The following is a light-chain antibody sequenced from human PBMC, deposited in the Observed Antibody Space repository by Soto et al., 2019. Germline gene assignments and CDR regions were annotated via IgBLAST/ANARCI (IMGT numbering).Light chain of an antibody. V-gene: IGLV2-14*01. J-gene: IGLJ1*01. Sequence: QSVLTQPASVSGSPGQSITISCTGTSSDVGGYNYVSWYQQHPGKAPKLMIYDVSSRPSGVSDRFSGSKSGNTASLTISGLQAEDEAEYYCSSYTSSSLYVFGTGTQLTVL. CDR3: SSYTSSSLYV. CDR2: DVS. CDR1: SSDVGGYNY.